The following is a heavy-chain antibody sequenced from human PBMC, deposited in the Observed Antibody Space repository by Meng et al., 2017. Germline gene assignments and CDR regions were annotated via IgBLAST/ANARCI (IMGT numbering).Heavy chain of an antibody. CDR3: ARDGGNYDFDY. CDR1: GYTFIGAD. D-gene: IGHD1-7*01. Sequence: QVQLVQSGAEVKTPGASVKVSCKAAGYTFIGADFPWVRQAPGQGLEWMGRIIPRSSDANSAQKFQGRVTPTWDTSINTAYMELSSLRSDDTAIYYCARDGGNYDFDYWGQGTLVTVSS. J-gene: IGHJ4*02. CDR2: IIPRSSDA. V-gene: IGHV1-2*06.